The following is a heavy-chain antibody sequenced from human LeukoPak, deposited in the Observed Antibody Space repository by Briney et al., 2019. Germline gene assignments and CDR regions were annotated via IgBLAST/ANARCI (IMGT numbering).Heavy chain of an antibody. CDR3: ARGGSSSWYLKGSKFDY. V-gene: IGHV4-39*07. Sequence: SETLSLTCTVSGGSISSSSYYWGWIRQPPGRGLEWIGSIYYSGSTYYNPSLKSRVTISVDTSKNQFSLKLSSVTAADTAVYYCARGGSSSWYLKGSKFDYWGQGTLVTVSS. CDR2: IYYSGST. CDR1: GGSISSSSYY. J-gene: IGHJ4*02. D-gene: IGHD6-13*01.